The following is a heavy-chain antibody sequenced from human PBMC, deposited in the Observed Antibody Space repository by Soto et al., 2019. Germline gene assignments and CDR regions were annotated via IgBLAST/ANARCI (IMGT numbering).Heavy chain of an antibody. V-gene: IGHV3-23*01. Sequence: GSLTLSCSASGFTFSSYAMSWVRQAQGKGLEWVSAISGSGGSTYYADSVKGRFTISRDNSKNTLYLQMNSLRAEDTAVYYCAKGPGNYDSSGYYYVGAFDIWGQGTMVTVSS. D-gene: IGHD3-22*01. CDR2: ISGSGGST. J-gene: IGHJ3*02. CDR1: GFTFSSYA. CDR3: AKGPGNYDSSGYYYVGAFDI.